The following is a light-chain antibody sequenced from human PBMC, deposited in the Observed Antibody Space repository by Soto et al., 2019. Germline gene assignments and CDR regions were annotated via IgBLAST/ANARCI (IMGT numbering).Light chain of an antibody. CDR2: GAS. V-gene: IGKV3-15*01. CDR1: QSVSSN. Sequence: EIVMTQSPATLSVSPGERATLSCRASQSVSSNLPWYQQKPGQAPRLLIYGASTRATGIPARFSGSGSGTEFTLTISSLQSEDFAVYYCHQYNNWPRTFGQGTKVDIK. J-gene: IGKJ1*01. CDR3: HQYNNWPRT.